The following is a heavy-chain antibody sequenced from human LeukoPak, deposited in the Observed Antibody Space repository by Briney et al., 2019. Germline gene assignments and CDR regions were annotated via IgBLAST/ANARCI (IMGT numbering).Heavy chain of an antibody. J-gene: IGHJ6*02. CDR1: GGTFSSYA. V-gene: IGHV1-69*01. D-gene: IGHD1-1*01. Sequence: SVKVSCKASGGTFSSYAISWLRQAPGQGLEWMGGIIPIFGTANYAQKFQGRVTITADESTSTAYMELSSLRSEDTAVYYCARDTTGTSDYYYGMDVWGQGTTVTVSS. CDR2: IIPIFGTA. CDR3: ARDTTGTSDYYYGMDV.